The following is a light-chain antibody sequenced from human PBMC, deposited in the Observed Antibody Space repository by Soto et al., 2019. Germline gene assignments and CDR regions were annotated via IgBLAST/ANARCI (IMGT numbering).Light chain of an antibody. CDR3: QQYHDWPLT. J-gene: IGKJ3*01. CDR2: GAS. V-gene: IGKV3-15*01. CDR1: QSVSFN. Sequence: EIVMTQSPATLSVSPGERATLSCRASQSVSFNLAWYQHKPGQAPSLLLYGASTRAAGIPDRFSGSGSGTEFTLAIRGLQSEHFAVYFCQQYHDWPLTFAPATKVAIK.